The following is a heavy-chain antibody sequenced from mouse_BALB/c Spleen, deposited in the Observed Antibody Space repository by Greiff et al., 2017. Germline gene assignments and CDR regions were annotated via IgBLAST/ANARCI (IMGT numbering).Heavy chain of an antibody. CDR2: ISSGSSTI. Sequence: EVQLQESGGGLVQPGGSRKLSCAASGFTFSSFGMHWVRQAPEKGLEWVAYISSGSSTIYYADTVKGRFTISRDNPKNTLFLQMTSLRSEDTAMYYCAREEDDYDWFAYWGQGTLVTVSA. V-gene: IGHV5-17*02. CDR1: GFTFSSFG. D-gene: IGHD2-4*01. CDR3: AREEDDYDWFAY. J-gene: IGHJ3*01.